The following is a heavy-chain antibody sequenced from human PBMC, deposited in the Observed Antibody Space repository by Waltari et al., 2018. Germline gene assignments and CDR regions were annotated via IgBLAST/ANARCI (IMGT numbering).Heavy chain of an antibody. CDR3: ARRNWTITGAEAFDI. Sequence: QVQLVQSGAEVKKPGSSVKVSCKASGGTFSSYAISWVRQAPGQGLEWMGRINPILGIANYAQKFQGRVTITADKSTSTAYMELSSLRSEDTAVYYCARRNWTITGAEAFDIWGQGTMVTVSS. J-gene: IGHJ3*02. D-gene: IGHD1-1*01. CDR1: GGTFSSYA. CDR2: INPILGIA. V-gene: IGHV1-69*04.